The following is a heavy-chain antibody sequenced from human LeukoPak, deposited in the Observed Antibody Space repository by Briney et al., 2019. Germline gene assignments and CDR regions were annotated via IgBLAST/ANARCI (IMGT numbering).Heavy chain of an antibody. D-gene: IGHD5-24*01. J-gene: IGHJ4*02. CDR1: GGSVSSGSYY. CDR2: IYYSGST. CDR3: ARTNRYVENFDY. V-gene: IGHV4-39*01. Sequence: SETLSLTCSVSGGSVSSGSYYWDWIRQPPGKGLEWIGSIYYSGSTYYNPSLKSRVTISVDTSKNQFSLKLSSVTAADTAVYYCARTNRYVENFDYWGQGSLVTVSS.